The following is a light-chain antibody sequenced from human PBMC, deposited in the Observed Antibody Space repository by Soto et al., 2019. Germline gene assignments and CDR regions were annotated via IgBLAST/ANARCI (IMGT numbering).Light chain of an antibody. CDR2: DVS. V-gene: IGLV2-11*01. Sequence: QSALTQPRSVSGSPGQSVTISCTGTSSDVGGYNYVSWYQQHPGKAPKLMIYDVSKRPSGVPDRFSGSKSGNTASLTISGLQXXDEADYYCCSYAGSYSYVFGTGTKVTVL. CDR3: CSYAGSYSYV. J-gene: IGLJ1*01. CDR1: SSDVGGYNY.